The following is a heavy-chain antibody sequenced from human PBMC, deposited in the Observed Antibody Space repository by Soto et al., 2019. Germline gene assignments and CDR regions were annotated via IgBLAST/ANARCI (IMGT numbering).Heavy chain of an antibody. CDR2: ISSSGYT. J-gene: IGHJ4*02. CDR1: GFSFSNYA. D-gene: IGHD4-4*01. V-gene: IGHV3-23*01. CDR3: AKDLIDYSNSYFDY. Sequence: GGSLRLSCATPGFSFSNYAMSWVRQAPGKGLEWVAGISSSGYTYYVDSLKGRFTISRDNSKNTLYLQMNSLRAEDTAVYYCAKDLIDYSNSYFDYWGQGTLVAVSS.